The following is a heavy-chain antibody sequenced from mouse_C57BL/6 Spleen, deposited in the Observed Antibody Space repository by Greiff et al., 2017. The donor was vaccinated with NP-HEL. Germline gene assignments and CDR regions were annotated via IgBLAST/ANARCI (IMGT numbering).Heavy chain of an antibody. D-gene: IGHD1-1*01. CDR3: ARSFITTVVATDY. Sequence: VQLQQPGAELVRPGTSVKLSCKASGYTFTSYWMHWVKQRPGQGLEWIGVIDPSDSYTNYNQKFKGKATLTVDPSSSTAYMQLSSLTSEDSAVYYCARSFITTVVATDYWGQGTTLTVSS. CDR2: IDPSDSYT. J-gene: IGHJ2*01. CDR1: GYTFTSYW. V-gene: IGHV1-59*01.